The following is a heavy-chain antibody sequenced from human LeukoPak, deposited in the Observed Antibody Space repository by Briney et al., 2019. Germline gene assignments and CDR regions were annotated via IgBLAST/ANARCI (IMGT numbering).Heavy chain of an antibody. Sequence: GGSLRLSCAASGFTFSSYSMNWVRQAPGKGLEWVSYISSSSSTIYYADSVKGRFTISRDNAKNSLYLQMNSLRAEDTAVYYCARGYNWNYVDYWGQGTLVTVSS. CDR3: ARGYNWNYVDY. D-gene: IGHD1-20*01. V-gene: IGHV3-48*01. J-gene: IGHJ4*02. CDR2: ISSSSSTI. CDR1: GFTFSSYS.